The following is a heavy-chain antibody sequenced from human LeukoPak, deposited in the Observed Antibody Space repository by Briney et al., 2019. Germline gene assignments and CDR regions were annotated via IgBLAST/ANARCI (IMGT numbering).Heavy chain of an antibody. J-gene: IGHJ4*02. Sequence: GGSLRLSCAASGFTFSGSAVHWVRQASGKGLEWIGHTRSKANNYATAYAASVKGRSTISRDDSENTAYLQMNSLKTEDTAAYYCIRVGATTAFDYWGQGTLVTVSS. CDR1: GFTFSGSA. V-gene: IGHV3-73*01. D-gene: IGHD1-26*01. CDR2: TRSKANNYAT. CDR3: IRVGATTAFDY.